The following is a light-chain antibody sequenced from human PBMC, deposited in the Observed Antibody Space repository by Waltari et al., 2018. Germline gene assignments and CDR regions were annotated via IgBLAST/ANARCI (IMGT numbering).Light chain of an antibody. Sequence: DIQMTQSPSTLSASVGDRVTRTCRASDNVRGWLAWYQQKVGKAPKLLIHKASSLESGVPSRFSGSGSGTEFTLTISSLQTDDCATYDGQQYDSYPQTFGPGTKVDTK. CDR2: KAS. CDR1: DNVRGW. CDR3: QQYDSYPQT. J-gene: IGKJ3*01. V-gene: IGKV1-5*03.